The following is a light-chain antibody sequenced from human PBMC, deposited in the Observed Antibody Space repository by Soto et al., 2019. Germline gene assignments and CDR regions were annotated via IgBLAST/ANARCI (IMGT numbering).Light chain of an antibody. Sequence: QAVVTQPPSASGTPGQRVTISCSGSSSNIGGNTVDWYQQFPGTAPKLLIYDNNRRPPGVPDRFSGSTSATSASLAISGLHSEDEAEYYCATWDDSLNGWVFGGGTKLTVL. CDR1: SSNIGGNT. J-gene: IGLJ3*02. CDR3: ATWDDSLNGWV. V-gene: IGLV1-44*01. CDR2: DNN.